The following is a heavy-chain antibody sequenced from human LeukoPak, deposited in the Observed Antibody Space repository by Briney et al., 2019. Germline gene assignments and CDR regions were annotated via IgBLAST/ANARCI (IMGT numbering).Heavy chain of an antibody. CDR1: GASLSSHY. D-gene: IGHD3/OR15-3a*01. CDR2: TSGSI. J-gene: IGHJ6*03. V-gene: IGHV4-59*11. Sequence: SETLSLICAVSGASLSSHYWSWIRQPPGKGLEGIGYTSGSISDNPSLKSRVAVSVDPSQNQVSLSLTSVTAADTAVYYCARVLAIFGLDTTDFYMDVWGKGTTVTVSS. CDR3: ARVLAIFGLDTTDFYMDV.